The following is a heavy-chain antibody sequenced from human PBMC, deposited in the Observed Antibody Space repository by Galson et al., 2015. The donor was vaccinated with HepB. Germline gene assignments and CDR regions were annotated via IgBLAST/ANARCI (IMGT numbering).Heavy chain of an antibody. CDR3: AGLYGSGSYYDY. CDR2: ISGSGGST. V-gene: IGHV3-23*01. Sequence: SLRLSCAASGFTFSSYAMSWVRQAPGKGLEWVSAISGSGGSTYYADSVKGRFTISRDNSKNTLYLQMNSLRAEDTAVYYCAGLYGSGSYYDYWGQGTLVTVSS. CDR1: GFTFSSYA. D-gene: IGHD3-10*01. J-gene: IGHJ4*02.